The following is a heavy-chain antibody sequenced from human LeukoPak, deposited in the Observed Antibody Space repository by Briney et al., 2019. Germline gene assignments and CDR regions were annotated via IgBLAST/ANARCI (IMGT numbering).Heavy chain of an antibody. CDR3: AREGYCSGGSCYELYAFDI. CDR2: ISAYNGNT. J-gene: IGHJ3*02. Sequence: ASVKVSCKASGYTFTSYGISWVRQAPGQGLEWMGWISAYNGNTNYAQKLQGRVTMTTDTSTSTAYMELRSLRSDDTAVYYCAREGYCSGGSCYELYAFDIWGQGTMVTVSS. D-gene: IGHD2-15*01. V-gene: IGHV1-18*01. CDR1: GYTFTSYG.